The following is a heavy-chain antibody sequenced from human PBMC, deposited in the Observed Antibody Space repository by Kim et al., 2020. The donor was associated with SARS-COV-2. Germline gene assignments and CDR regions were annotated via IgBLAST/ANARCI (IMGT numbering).Heavy chain of an antibody. CDR1: GYSFTSYW. V-gene: IGHV5-51*01. CDR2: IYPGDSDT. D-gene: IGHD2-8*01. J-gene: IGHJ2*01. Sequence: GESLKISCKGSGYSFTSYWIGWVRQMPGKGLEWMGIIYPGDSDTRYSPSFQGQVTISADKSISTAYLQCSSLKASDTAMYYCARQRPQRVYAKYWYFDLWGRGTLVTVSS. CDR3: ARQRPQRVYAKYWYFDL.